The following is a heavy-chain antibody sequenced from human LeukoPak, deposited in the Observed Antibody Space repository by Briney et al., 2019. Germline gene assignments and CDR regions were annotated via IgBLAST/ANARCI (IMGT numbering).Heavy chain of an antibody. D-gene: IGHD1-14*01. CDR1: GFTFSSSA. CDR3: GRVPDIVRKIDY. J-gene: IGHJ4*02. Sequence: PGGALRLSCAASGFTFSSSAMHWVRQAPGKGLEWVAVISYDGSNKYYADSVKGRFTISRDNSKNTLYLQMNSLRAEDTAVYYCGRVPDIVRKIDYWGQGTLVTVSS. V-gene: IGHV3-30-3*01. CDR2: ISYDGSNK.